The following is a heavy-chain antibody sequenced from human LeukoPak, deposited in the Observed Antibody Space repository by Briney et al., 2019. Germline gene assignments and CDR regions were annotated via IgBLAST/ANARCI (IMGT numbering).Heavy chain of an antibody. CDR3: ARGVTPDY. CDR2: IYSGGST. CDR1: GFTFSSYA. J-gene: IGHJ4*02. D-gene: IGHD2-21*02. Sequence: GGSLRLSCAASGFTFSSYAMSWVRQAPGKGLEWVSVIYSGGSTYYADSVKGRFIISRDNSKNTLYLQMNSLRAEDTAVYYCARGVTPDYWGQGTLVTVSS. V-gene: IGHV3-66*01.